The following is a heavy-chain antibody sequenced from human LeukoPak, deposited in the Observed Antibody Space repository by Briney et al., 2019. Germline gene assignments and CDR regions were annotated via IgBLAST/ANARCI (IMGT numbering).Heavy chain of an antibody. CDR2: IIPIFGTA. J-gene: IGHJ4*02. D-gene: IGHD5-18*01. Sequence: ASVKVSCKASGGTFSSYAISWVRQAPGQGLEWMGGIIPIFGTANYAQKFQGRVTITTDESTSTAYMELSSLRSEDSAVYYCARGRPAARIQLWLPFDYWGQGTLVTVSS. V-gene: IGHV1-69*05. CDR3: ARGRPAARIQLWLPFDY. CDR1: GGTFSSYA.